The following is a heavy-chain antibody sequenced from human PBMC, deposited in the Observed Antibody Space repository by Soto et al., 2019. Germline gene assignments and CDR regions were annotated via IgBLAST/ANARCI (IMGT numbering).Heavy chain of an antibody. D-gene: IGHD3-16*01. V-gene: IGHV4-30-2*01. CDR1: GGSISSGGYS. CDR3: ARGGGNTFDY. Sequence: QLQLQESGSGLVKPSQTLSLTCAVSGGSISSGGYSWSLSRPPPGKGLEWSGYIYHSGSTYYHPSLKSRATISVDSSKNQFSQKLSAATAADAAVYYGARGGGNTFDYWGQGTLVTVSS. CDR2: IYHSGST. J-gene: IGHJ4*02.